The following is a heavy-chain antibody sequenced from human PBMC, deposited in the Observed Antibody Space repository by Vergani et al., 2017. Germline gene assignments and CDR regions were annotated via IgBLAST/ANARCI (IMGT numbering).Heavy chain of an antibody. D-gene: IGHD3-10*01. CDR1: GGSFSGYY. J-gene: IGHJ1*01. CDR3: ARDSGFGDLN. V-gene: IGHV4-34*11. Sequence: QVQLQQWGAGLLKPSETLSLTCAVYGGSFSGYYWSWIRQPPGKGLEWIGYIYYSGSTNYNPSLKSRVTISVDTSKNQFSLKLSSVTAADTAVYYCARDSGFGDLNWGQGTLVTVSS. CDR2: IYYSGST.